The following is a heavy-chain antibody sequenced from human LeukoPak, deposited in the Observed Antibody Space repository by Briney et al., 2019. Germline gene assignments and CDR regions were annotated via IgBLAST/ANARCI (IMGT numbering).Heavy chain of an antibody. CDR1: VFTFSSYG. CDR3: AKTLRVGYYYYYMDV. D-gene: IGHD1-26*01. J-gene: IGHJ6*03. V-gene: IGHV3-30*18. CDR2: ISYDGSNK. Sequence: GGSLRLSCAAPVFTFSSYGMPSVRQAPAKGLEWVAVISYDGSNKYYADSVKGRFTISRDNSKNTLYLQMNSLRAEDTAVYYCAKTLRVGYYYYYMDVWGKGTTVTVSS.